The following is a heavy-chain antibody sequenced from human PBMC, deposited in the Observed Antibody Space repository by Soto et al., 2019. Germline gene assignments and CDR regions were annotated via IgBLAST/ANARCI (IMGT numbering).Heavy chain of an antibody. CDR1: GDSVSSNSSG. V-gene: IGHV6-1*01. Sequence: PSQTLSLTCAITGDSVSSNSSGWSWVRQSPSRGLEWLGRTYYRSKWYYEYAVSVRGRITINPDTSKNQYSLQLNSVTPEDTAVYFCARGEQYSGRIFDYWGQGTLVTVSS. J-gene: IGHJ4*01. D-gene: IGHD1-26*01. CDR3: ARGEQYSGRIFDY. CDR2: TYYRSKWYY.